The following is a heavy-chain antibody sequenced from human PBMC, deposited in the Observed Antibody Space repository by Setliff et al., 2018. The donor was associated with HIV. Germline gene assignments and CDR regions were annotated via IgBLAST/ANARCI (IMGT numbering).Heavy chain of an antibody. D-gene: IGHD1-26*01. V-gene: IGHV4-34*01. Sequence: SETLSLTCAVYGGSLSGYYWRWIRQPPGKELEWIGDVSHTGSTNYNPSLKSRITISADTPKNQFSLKLSSVTAADTAVYYCAREGTYSGTYWVRRVASFDIWGQGTMVTVSS. CDR3: AREGTYSGTYWVRRVASFDI. CDR2: VSHTGST. J-gene: IGHJ3*02. CDR1: GGSLSGYY.